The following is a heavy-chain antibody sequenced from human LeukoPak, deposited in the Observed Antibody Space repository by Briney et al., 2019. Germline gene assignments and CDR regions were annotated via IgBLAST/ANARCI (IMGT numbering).Heavy chain of an antibody. J-gene: IGHJ3*02. CDR3: ARVGVGWGYSYGYDAFDI. CDR2: INPSGGST. V-gene: IGHV1-46*01. CDR1: GYTFTSYY. Sequence: ASVKVSCKASGYTFTSYYMHWVRQAPGQGLEWMGIINPSGGSTSYAQKFQGRVTMTRDMSTSTVYMELSSLRSEDTAVYYCARVGVGWGYSYGYDAFDIWGQGTMVTVSS. D-gene: IGHD5-18*01.